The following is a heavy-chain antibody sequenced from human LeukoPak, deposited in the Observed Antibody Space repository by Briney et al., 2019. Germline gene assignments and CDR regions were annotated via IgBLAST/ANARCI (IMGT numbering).Heavy chain of an antibody. D-gene: IGHD3-16*01. J-gene: IGHJ4*02. CDR1: GGSFSGYY. CDR2: INHSGST. Sequence: PSETLSLTCAVYGGSFSGYYWSWIRQPPGKGLEWIGEINHSGSTNYNPSLKSRVTISVDTSKNQFSLKLSSVTAADTAVYYCARGGVADRLGTWGQGTLVTVSS. CDR3: ARGGVADRLGT. V-gene: IGHV4-34*01.